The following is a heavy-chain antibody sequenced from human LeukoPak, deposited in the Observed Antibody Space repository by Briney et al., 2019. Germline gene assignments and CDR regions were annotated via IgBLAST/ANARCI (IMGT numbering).Heavy chain of an antibody. CDR3: ARRVGSSDCFDY. D-gene: IGHD6-6*01. Sequence: GGSLRLSCAASGFAFSSYAMHWVRQAPGKGLEWVAIISYDGITEDYSDSVKGRFTISRDNAKNSLYLQMNSLGVEDTAIYYCARRVGSSDCFDYWGQGNLVTVSS. CDR2: ISYDGITE. V-gene: IGHV3-30*04. J-gene: IGHJ4*02. CDR1: GFAFSSYA.